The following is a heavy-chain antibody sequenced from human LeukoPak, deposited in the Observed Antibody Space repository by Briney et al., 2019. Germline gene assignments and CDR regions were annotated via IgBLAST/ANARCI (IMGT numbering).Heavy chain of an antibody. CDR2: IYHSGST. CDR3: ARGFVEAPLYFDY. D-gene: IGHD3-10*01. J-gene: IGHJ4*02. CDR1: GGSISSGGYY. Sequence: PSETLSLTCTVSGGSISSGGYYWSWIRQPPGKGLEWIGYIYHSGSTYYNPSLKSRVTISVDRSKNQFSLKLSSVTAADTAVYYCARGFVEAPLYFDYWGQGTLVAVSS. V-gene: IGHV4-30-2*01.